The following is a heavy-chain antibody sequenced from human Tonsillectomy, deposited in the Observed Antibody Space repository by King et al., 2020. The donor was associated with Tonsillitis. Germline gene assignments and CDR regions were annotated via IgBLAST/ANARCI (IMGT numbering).Heavy chain of an antibody. CDR3: ARGDCTNGVCLLFDY. CDR1: GGSISSYY. CDR2: IYYSGST. J-gene: IGHJ4*02. V-gene: IGHV4-59*01. Sequence: QLQESGPGLVKPSETLSLTCTVSGGSISSYYWSWIRQPPGKGLEWIGYIYYSGSTNYNPSLKSRVTISVDTSKNQFSLKLRSVTAADTAVYYCARGDCTNGVCLLFDYWGQGTLVTVSS. D-gene: IGHD2-8*01.